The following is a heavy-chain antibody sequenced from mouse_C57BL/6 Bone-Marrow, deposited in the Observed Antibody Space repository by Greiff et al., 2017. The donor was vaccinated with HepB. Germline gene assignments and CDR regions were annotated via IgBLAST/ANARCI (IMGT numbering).Heavy chain of an antibody. D-gene: IGHD1-1*01. CDR3: ARGITTVVGEFDY. CDR1: GYTFTSYW. Sequence: QVHVKQPGAELVKPGASVKMSCKASGYTFTSYWITWVKQRPGQGLEWIGDIYPGSGSTNYNEKFKSKATLTVDTSSSTAYMQLSSLTSEDSAVYYCARGITTVVGEFDYWGQGTTLTVSS. CDR2: IYPGSGST. V-gene: IGHV1-55*01. J-gene: IGHJ2*01.